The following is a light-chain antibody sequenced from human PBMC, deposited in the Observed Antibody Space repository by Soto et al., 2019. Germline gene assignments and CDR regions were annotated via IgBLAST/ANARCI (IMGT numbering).Light chain of an antibody. CDR3: QQYNNWPRT. CDR1: QGVSRQ. CDR2: GAS. J-gene: IGKJ4*01. Sequence: DILITQSQSTLPVAPGARVTFSCRARQGVSRQLGWYQHNPGQAPRLLISGASTGATGIPARFSGSGSGTEFTLTISSLQSEDFAVYYWQQYNNWPRTFGGGTKVDVK. V-gene: IGKV3-15*01.